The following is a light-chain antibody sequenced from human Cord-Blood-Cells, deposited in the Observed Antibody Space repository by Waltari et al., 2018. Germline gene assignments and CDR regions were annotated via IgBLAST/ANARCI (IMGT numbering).Light chain of an antibody. CDR2: LGS. CDR1: QSLLHSNGYNY. Sequence: DIVMTQSPLSLPVPPGEPASISCRSSQSLLHSNGYNYLDLYLQKPGQSPQLLIYLGSNRASGVPDRFSGSGSGPDFTLKISRVEAEDVGFYYCMQALQTPLTFGGGTKVEIK. J-gene: IGKJ4*01. V-gene: IGKV2-28*01. CDR3: MQALQTPLT.